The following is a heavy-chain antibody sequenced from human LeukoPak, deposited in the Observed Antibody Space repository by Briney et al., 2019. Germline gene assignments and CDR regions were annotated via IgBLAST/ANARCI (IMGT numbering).Heavy chain of an antibody. CDR3: ARLLDYDSSGDPDTFDI. J-gene: IGHJ3*02. CDR2: FHHTAGT. CDR1: GDSISGDY. Sequence: SETLSLTCTVSGDSISGDYWSWIRQSPGKGLEWIGYFHHTAGTRYNPSLQSRVTISIDTSRNHFSLKLNSLSAADTAVYFCARLLDYDSSGDPDTFDIWGQGTVVTASS. V-gene: IGHV4-59*08. D-gene: IGHD3-22*01.